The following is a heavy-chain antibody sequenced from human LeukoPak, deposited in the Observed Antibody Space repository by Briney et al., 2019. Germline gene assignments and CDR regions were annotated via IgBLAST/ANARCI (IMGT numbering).Heavy chain of an antibody. D-gene: IGHD3-16*01. Sequence: PSETLSLTCTVSGGSISSSSYYWGWIRQPPGKGLEWIGSIYYSGSTYYNPSLKSRVTISVDTSKNQFSLKLSSVTAADTAVYYCARHLRGGWPNSSDYWGQGTLVTVSS. CDR3: ARHLRGGWPNSSDY. V-gene: IGHV4-39*01. CDR2: IYYSGST. CDR1: GGSISSSSYY. J-gene: IGHJ4*02.